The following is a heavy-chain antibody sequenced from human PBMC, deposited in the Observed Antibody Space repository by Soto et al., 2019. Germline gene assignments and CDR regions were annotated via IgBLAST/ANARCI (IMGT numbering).Heavy chain of an antibody. D-gene: IGHD3-10*01. J-gene: IGHJ4*02. CDR2: ISSDGRAQ. CDR3: AKERYNGEGNYFDF. CDR1: GFTFSDIG. V-gene: IGHV3-30*18. Sequence: QVQLVESGGDVVQPGRSLRLSCAASGFTFSDIGMHWVRQAPGKGLEWVAVISSDGRAQYHAAYVKGRITLSRDNYNNILYLEMNSLRLGDTALYYCAKERYNGEGNYFDFWGQGTLVTVSS.